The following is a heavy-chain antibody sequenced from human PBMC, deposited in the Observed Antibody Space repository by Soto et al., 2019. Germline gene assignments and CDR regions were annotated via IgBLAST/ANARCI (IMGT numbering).Heavy chain of an antibody. CDR3: ASASAKKKGFSFAY. V-gene: IGHV1-69*12. CDR1: GGTFSSYA. Sequence: QVQLVQSGAEVKKPGSSVKVSCKASGGTFSSYAISWVRQAPGQGLEWMGGIIPIFGTANYAQKFQGRVTIPADDYTDQAYMEQSSLRGEDTSVYYGASASAKKKGFSFAYWGQGTLVTVSS. J-gene: IGHJ4*02. CDR2: IIPIFGTA.